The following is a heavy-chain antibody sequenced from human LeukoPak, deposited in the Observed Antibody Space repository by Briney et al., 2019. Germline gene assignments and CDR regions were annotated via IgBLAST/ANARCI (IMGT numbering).Heavy chain of an antibody. V-gene: IGHV1-2*02. CDR1: GYTFTGYY. D-gene: IGHD3-9*01. CDR2: INPNSGGT. CDR3: ARNEPNYDILTGYYDSLGMDV. J-gene: IGHJ6*02. Sequence: GASVKVSCKASGYTFTGYYIHWVRQAPGQGLEWMGWINPNSGGTNYAQKFQGRVTMTRDTSISTAYMELSRLRSDDTAVYYCARNEPNYDILTGYYDSLGMDVWGQGTTVTVSS.